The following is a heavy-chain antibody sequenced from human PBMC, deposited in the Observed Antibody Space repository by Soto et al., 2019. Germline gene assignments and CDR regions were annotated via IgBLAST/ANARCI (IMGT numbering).Heavy chain of an antibody. V-gene: IGHV3-7*03. J-gene: IGHJ5*02. D-gene: IGHD3-10*01. CDR2: IDQDGSAT. Sequence: VQLVESGGGLVQPGGSLRLSCAASGLVFNTYWVEWVRQAPGKGLEWVASIDQDGSATYYAGSVKGRFTISRDNAADSAHLHMNSLRVGDTAIYYCATPGSYSGGTWGQGTLVTVTS. CDR3: ATPGSYSGGT. CDR1: GLVFNTYW.